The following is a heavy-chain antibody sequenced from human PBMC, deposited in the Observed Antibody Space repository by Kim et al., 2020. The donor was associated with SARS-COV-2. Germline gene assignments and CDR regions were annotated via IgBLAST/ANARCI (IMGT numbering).Heavy chain of an antibody. J-gene: IGHJ6*02. CDR3: ARDSVTMVRGVIITGLDV. Sequence: ASVKVSCKASGYTFTGYYMHWVRQAPGQGLEWMGRINPNSGGTNYAQKFQGRVTMTRDTSISTAYMELSRLRSDDTAVYYCARDSVTMVRGVIITGLDVWGQGTTVTVSS. D-gene: IGHD3-10*01. CDR2: INPNSGGT. CDR1: GYTFTGYY. V-gene: IGHV1-2*06.